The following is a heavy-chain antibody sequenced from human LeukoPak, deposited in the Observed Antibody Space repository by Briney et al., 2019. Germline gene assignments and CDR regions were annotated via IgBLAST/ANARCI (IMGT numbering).Heavy chain of an antibody. Sequence: GGSLRLSCAASGFTFSGYSMNWVRQAPGKGLEWVSSISSSSSYIYYADSVKGRFTISRDNAKNSLYLQMNSLRAEDTAVYYCARDSPGALDYWGQGTLVTVSS. CDR3: ARDSPGALDY. CDR1: GFTFSGYS. V-gene: IGHV3-21*01. D-gene: IGHD1-14*01. CDR2: ISSSSSYI. J-gene: IGHJ4*02.